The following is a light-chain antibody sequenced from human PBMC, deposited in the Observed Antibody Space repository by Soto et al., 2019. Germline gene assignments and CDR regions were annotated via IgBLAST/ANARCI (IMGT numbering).Light chain of an antibody. J-gene: IGLJ1*01. CDR1: SSDVGSYNL. V-gene: IGLV2-23*02. CDR3: CSYAGSSTYV. CDR2: EVS. Sequence: SVLTQPASVSVSPGQSITISCTGTSSDVGSYNLVSWCQQHPGKAPKLMIYEVSKRPSGVSNRFSGSKSGNTASLTISGLQAEDEADYYCCSYAGSSTYVFGTGTKVTVL.